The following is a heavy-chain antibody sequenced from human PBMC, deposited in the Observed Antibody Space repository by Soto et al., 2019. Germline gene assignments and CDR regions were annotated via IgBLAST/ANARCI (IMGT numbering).Heavy chain of an antibody. CDR1: GYTFTRSG. V-gene: IGHV1-18*01. CDR3: AREGVAPYYYYGMDV. Sequence: ASVKVSCKASGYTFTRSGISWVRQAPGQGLEWMGWISTYNGDTNYAQTFQGRVTMTTDTSTSTVHMEVRSLRSDDTAVYYCAREGVAPYYYYGMDVWGQGTPVPVS. CDR2: ISTYNGDT. D-gene: IGHD5-12*01. J-gene: IGHJ6*02.